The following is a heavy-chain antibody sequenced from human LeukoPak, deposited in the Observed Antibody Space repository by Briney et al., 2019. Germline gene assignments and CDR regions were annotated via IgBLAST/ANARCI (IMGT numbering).Heavy chain of an antibody. CDR2: ISSSSSYI. Sequence: GRSLGLSCAASGFTFSSYSMNWVRQAPGKGLEWVSSISSSSSYIYYADSVKGRFTISRDNAKNSLYLQMNSLRAEDTAVYYCASGSYYDSEGDYWGQGTLVTVSS. CDR3: ASGSYYDSEGDY. J-gene: IGHJ4*02. D-gene: IGHD1-26*01. V-gene: IGHV3-21*01. CDR1: GFTFSSYS.